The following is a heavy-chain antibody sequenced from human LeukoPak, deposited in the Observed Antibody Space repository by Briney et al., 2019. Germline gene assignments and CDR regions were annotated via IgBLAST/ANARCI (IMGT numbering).Heavy chain of an antibody. CDR1: GGSISSSSYS. J-gene: IGHJ4*02. D-gene: IGHD6-19*01. V-gene: IGHV4-39*01. CDR3: ARPRYGPSSGWHYFDY. CDR2: IYYSGST. Sequence: PSETLSLTCTVSGGSISSSSYSWGWIRQPPGKGLEWIGSIYYSGSTYYNPSLKSRVTISVDTSKNQFSLKLSSVTAADTAVYYCARPRYGPSSGWHYFDYWGQGTLVTVSS.